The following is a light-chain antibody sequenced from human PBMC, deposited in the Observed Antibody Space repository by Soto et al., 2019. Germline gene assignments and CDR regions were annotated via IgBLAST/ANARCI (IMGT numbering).Light chain of an antibody. CDR2: AAS. CDR3: RQYNSYPWT. Sequence: DIQMTQSPSSLPASVGDRVTITCRASQGIRNDLNWYQQRPGKAPKRLIYAASNFQSGVPSRFCGSGSGTQFTLTISSLQTEDFATYYCRQYNSYPWTFGQGTKVEVK. J-gene: IGKJ1*01. V-gene: IGKV1-17*01. CDR1: QGIRND.